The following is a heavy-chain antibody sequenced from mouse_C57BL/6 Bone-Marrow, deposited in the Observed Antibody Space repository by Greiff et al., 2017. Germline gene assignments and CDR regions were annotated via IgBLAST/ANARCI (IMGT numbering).Heavy chain of an antibody. CDR1: GFTFSSYG. Sequence: EVKVVESGGDLVKPGGSLKLSCAASGFTFSSYGMSWVRQTPDKRLEWVATISSGGSYTYYTDSVKGRFTISRDNAKNTLYLQMSSLKSEDTAMYYCARLAGTYFDYWGQGTTLTVSS. D-gene: IGHD4-1*01. V-gene: IGHV5-6*01. J-gene: IGHJ2*01. CDR2: ISSGGSYT. CDR3: ARLAGTYFDY.